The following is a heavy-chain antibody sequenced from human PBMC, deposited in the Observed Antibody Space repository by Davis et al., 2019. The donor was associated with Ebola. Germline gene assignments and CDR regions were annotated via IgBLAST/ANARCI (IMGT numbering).Heavy chain of an antibody. J-gene: IGHJ6*02. CDR3: AGMEARAYYYGMDV. Sequence: GESLKISCAASGFTFSSYGMHWVRQAPGKGLEWVAVIWYDGSNKYYADSVKGRFTISRDNSKNTLYLQMNSLRAEDTAVYYCAGMEARAYYYGMDVWGQGTTVTVSS. D-gene: IGHD6-6*01. V-gene: IGHV3-33*01. CDR1: GFTFSSYG. CDR2: IWYDGSNK.